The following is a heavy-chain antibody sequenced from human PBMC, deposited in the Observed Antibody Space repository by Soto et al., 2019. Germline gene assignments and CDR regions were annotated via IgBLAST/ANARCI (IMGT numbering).Heavy chain of an antibody. Sequence: GGSLRLSCAASGFTLSTYAMSWVRQAPGKGPEWVSGISGSGGSTSYAQKFQGRVTMTRDTSTSTVYMELSSLRSEDTAVYYCARSYSAAGNPYYYYMDVWGKGTTVTVSS. D-gene: IGHD6-13*01. CDR3: ARSYSAAGNPYYYYMDV. V-gene: IGHV3-23*01. CDR1: GFTLSTYA. J-gene: IGHJ6*03. CDR2: ISGSGGST.